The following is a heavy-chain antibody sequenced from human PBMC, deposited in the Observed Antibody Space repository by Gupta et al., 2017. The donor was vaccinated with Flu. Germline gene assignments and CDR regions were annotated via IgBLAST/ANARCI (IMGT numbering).Heavy chain of an antibody. D-gene: IGHD1-26*01. CDR2: VYYTGGT. V-gene: IGHV4-39*02. J-gene: IGHJ5*02. Sequence: QESGPRLVKSSETLSLTCTVSGDSISGSSHYWGWIRQPPGRGLEGSGNVYYTGGTYYAPAHKMRVTVSVDTSKNQFSLALTYVNVEAKAASYCARAGAEESTPAWFDPWGPGTLVSVSS. CDR1: GDSISGSSHY. CDR3: ARAGAEESTPAWFDP.